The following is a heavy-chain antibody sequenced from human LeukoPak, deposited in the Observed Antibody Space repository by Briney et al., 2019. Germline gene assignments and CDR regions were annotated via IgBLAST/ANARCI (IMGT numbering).Heavy chain of an antibody. Sequence: GRSLRLSCEASGFTFSTYGMHWVRQAPGKGLEWVSSFSRGGDYTYSEDSVKGRFTISRGNAKDSLYLQLNSLGAEDTAVYYCARDLMAVAGTGFDYWGQGTLVTVSS. CDR2: FSRGGDYT. CDR1: GFTFSTYG. J-gene: IGHJ4*02. CDR3: ARDLMAVAGTGFDY. D-gene: IGHD6-19*01. V-gene: IGHV3-21*01.